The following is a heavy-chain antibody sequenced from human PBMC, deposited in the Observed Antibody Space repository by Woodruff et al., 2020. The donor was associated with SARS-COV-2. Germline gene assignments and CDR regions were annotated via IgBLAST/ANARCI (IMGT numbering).Heavy chain of an antibody. Sequence: DPEDGETIYAQKFQGRVTMTEDTSTDTAYMELSSLRSEDTAVYYCATSSPIAVGWFDPWGQGTLVTVSS. J-gene: IGHJ5*02. CDR3: ATSSPIAVGWFDP. D-gene: IGHD6-19*01. CDR2: DPEDGET. V-gene: IGHV1-24*01.